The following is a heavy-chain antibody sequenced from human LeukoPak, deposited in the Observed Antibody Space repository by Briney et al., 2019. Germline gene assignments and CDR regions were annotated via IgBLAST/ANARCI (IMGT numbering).Heavy chain of an antibody. CDR1: GGTFSSYA. Sequence: SVKVSCKASGGTFSSYAISWVRQAPGQGLEWMGRIIPIFGIANYARKFQGRVTITADKSTSTAYMELSSLRSEDTAVYYCARDGSLGDRENRGFDPWGRGTLVTVSS. V-gene: IGHV1-69*04. D-gene: IGHD1-26*01. CDR2: IIPIFGIA. CDR3: ARDGSLGDRENRGFDP. J-gene: IGHJ5*02.